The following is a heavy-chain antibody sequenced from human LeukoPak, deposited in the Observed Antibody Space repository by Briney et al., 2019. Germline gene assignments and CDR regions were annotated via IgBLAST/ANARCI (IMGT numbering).Heavy chain of an antibody. V-gene: IGHV4-39*01. Sequence: SETLSLTCTVSGGSISSSSYYWGWIRQPPGKGLEWIGSIYYSGSTYYNPSLKSRVTISVNTSKNQFSLKLSSVTAADTAVYYCAVDYDYVWGSYRSLDYWGQGTLVTVSS. CDR2: IYYSGST. D-gene: IGHD3-16*02. CDR3: AVDYDYVWGSYRSLDY. J-gene: IGHJ4*02. CDR1: GGSISSSSYY.